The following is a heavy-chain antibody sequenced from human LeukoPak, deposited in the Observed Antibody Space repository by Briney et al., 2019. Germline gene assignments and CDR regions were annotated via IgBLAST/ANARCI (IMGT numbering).Heavy chain of an antibody. D-gene: IGHD2-15*01. J-gene: IGHJ1*01. CDR3: ARTDIVVVVAATPGYFQH. Sequence: KFQGRVTITRDTSASTAYMELRSLRSDDTAVYYCARTDIVVVVAATPGYFQHWGQGTLVTVSS. V-gene: IGHV1-3*01.